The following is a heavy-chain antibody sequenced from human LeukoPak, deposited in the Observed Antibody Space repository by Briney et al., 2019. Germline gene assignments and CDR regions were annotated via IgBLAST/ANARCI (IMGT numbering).Heavy chain of an antibody. CDR2: ITGYNGDT. V-gene: IGHV1-18*01. J-gene: IGHJ4*02. Sequence: ASVKVSCKASGYTFTSYGITWVRQAPGQGLEWMGWITGYNGDTKYAQNLQGRVTMTTDTSTSTAYMELRGLRSDDTAVYYCARGGRRYFDYWGQGTLVTVSS. CDR1: GYTFTSYG. D-gene: IGHD1-14*01. CDR3: ARGGRRYFDY.